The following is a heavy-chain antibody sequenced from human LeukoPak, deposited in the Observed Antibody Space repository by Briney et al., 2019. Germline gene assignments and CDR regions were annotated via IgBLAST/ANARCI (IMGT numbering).Heavy chain of an antibody. CDR2: IYHSGST. Sequence: SETLSLTCTVSGGSISGSYWTWIRQPPGKGLEWIGYIYHSGSTYYNPSLKSRVTISVDRSKNQFSLKLSSVTAADTAVYYCARGGDSSGYYYPIDYWGQGTLVTVSS. V-gene: IGHV4-30-2*01. D-gene: IGHD3-22*01. J-gene: IGHJ4*02. CDR3: ARGGDSSGYYYPIDY. CDR1: GGSISGSY.